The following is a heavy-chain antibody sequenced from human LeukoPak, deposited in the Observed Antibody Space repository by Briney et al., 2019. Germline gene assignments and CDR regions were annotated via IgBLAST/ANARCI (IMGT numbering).Heavy chain of an antibody. J-gene: IGHJ4*02. CDR3: ATGAGDFDH. V-gene: IGHV4-4*07. CDR2: FCTTGST. D-gene: IGHD1-14*01. Sequence: EWIGRFCTTGSTNYSPSLKSRVTMSVDTSKNQFSLNLISVTAADTAVYYCATGAGDFDHWGQGILVTVSS.